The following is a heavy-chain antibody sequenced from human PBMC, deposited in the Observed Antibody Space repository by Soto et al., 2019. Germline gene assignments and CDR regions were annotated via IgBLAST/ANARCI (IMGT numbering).Heavy chain of an antibody. Sequence: ASVKVSCKASGYTFTSYGISWVRQAPGQGLEWMGWISAYNGSTNYAQKLQGRVTVTTDTSTSTAYMELRSLRSDDTAVYYCAKSSGYYRRFDPWGQGTLVTVSS. CDR3: AKSSGYYRRFDP. V-gene: IGHV1-18*01. J-gene: IGHJ5*02. D-gene: IGHD3-22*01. CDR2: ISAYNGST. CDR1: GYTFTSYG.